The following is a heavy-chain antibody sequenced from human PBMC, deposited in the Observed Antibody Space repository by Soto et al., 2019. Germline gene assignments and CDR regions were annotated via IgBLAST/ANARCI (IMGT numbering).Heavy chain of an antibody. CDR1: GYTFSNFC. J-gene: IGHJ4*02. Sequence: GESLKISCQCSGYTFSNFCIGWVRQLPGQGLEWMGIIYPGDHETRYSPSFLGKVTISAETSINTAYLQWSSLEASDSAFYFCARTPSSSPYFGCWGQRALVTVSS. D-gene: IGHD6-13*01. CDR3: ARTPSSSPYFGC. CDR2: IYPGDHET. V-gene: IGHV5-51*01.